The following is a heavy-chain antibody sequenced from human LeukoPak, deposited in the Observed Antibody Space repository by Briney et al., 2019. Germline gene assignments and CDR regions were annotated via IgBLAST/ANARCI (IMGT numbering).Heavy chain of an antibody. J-gene: IGHJ6*03. CDR1: GGSISSYY. Sequence: SETLFLTCTVSGGSISSYYWSWIRQPAGKGLEWIGRIYTSGSTNYNPSLKSRVTMSVDTSKNEFSLKLSSVTAADTAVYYCARDPYYYDSSAYGWYYYMDVWGKGTTVTVSS. CDR3: ARDPYYYDSSAYGWYYYMDV. CDR2: IYTSGST. V-gene: IGHV4-4*07. D-gene: IGHD3-22*01.